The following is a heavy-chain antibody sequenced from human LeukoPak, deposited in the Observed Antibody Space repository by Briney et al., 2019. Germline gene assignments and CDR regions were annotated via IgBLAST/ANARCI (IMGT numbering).Heavy chain of an antibody. J-gene: IGHJ4*02. CDR1: GLTFSSYG. CDR2: ISGSGGST. CDR3: SAPSSSCYYDSSGYFPPVVDY. D-gene: IGHD3-22*01. Sequence: PGGTLRLSCAASGLTFSSYGMSWVRQAPGKGLEWVSAISGSGGSTYYADSVKGRFTISRDNSKNTLYLQMNSLRAEDTAVYYCSAPSSSCYYDSSGYFPPVVDYWGQGTLVTVSS. V-gene: IGHV3-23*01.